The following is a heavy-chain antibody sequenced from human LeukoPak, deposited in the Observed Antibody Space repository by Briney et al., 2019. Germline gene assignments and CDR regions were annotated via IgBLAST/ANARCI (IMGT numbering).Heavy chain of an antibody. J-gene: IGHJ4*02. V-gene: IGHV4-59*11. Sequence: SETLSLTCTVSGGSISSHYWSWIRQPPGKGLEWIGYIYYSGSTNYNPSLKSRVTISVDTSKNQFSLKLSSVTAADTAAYYCARDFRLEWDYFDYWGQGTLVTVSS. CDR1: GGSISSHY. CDR2: IYYSGST. D-gene: IGHD3-3*01. CDR3: ARDFRLEWDYFDY.